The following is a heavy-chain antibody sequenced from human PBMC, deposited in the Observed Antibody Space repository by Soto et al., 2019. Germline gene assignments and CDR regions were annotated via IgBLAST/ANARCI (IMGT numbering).Heavy chain of an antibody. CDR2: ISSDGSST. D-gene: IGHD3-22*01. CDR3: ASSYYDSSGYL. CDR1: GFTFSNYW. J-gene: IGHJ4*02. Sequence: EVELVESGGGLVQPGGSLRLSCAASGFTFSNYWMHWVRQAPGKGLVWVSRISSDGSSTNYADSVKGRFTISRDNAKNTLHLQMNSLRAEDTAVYYCASSYYDSSGYLWGQGTLVSVSS. V-gene: IGHV3-74*01.